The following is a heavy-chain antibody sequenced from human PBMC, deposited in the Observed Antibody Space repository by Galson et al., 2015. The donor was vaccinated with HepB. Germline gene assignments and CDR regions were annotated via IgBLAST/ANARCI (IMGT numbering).Heavy chain of an antibody. V-gene: IGHV3-33*01. CDR3: ARVGYYGSGSYLFDY. Sequence: SLRLSCAASGFTFSSYGMYWVRQAPGKGLEWVAVIWYDGSNKYYADSVKGRFTISRDNSKNTLYLQMNSLRAEDTAVYYCARVGYYGSGSYLFDYWGQGTLVTVSS. J-gene: IGHJ4*02. CDR1: GFTFSSYG. D-gene: IGHD3-10*01. CDR2: IWYDGSNK.